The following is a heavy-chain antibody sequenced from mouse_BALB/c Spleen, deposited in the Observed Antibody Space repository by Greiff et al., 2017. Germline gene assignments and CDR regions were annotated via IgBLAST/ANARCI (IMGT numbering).Heavy chain of an antibody. CDR2: INPSNGRT. J-gene: IGHJ3*01. CDR3: ARRDYGSSYVGAY. Sequence: AQLQQSGAELVKPGASVKLSCKASGYTFTSYWMHWVKQRPGQGLEWIGEINPSNGRTNYNEKFKSKATLTVDKSSSTAYMQLSSLTSEDSAVYYCARRDYGSSYVGAYWGQGTLVTVSA. CDR1: GYTFTSYW. V-gene: IGHV1S81*02. D-gene: IGHD1-1*01.